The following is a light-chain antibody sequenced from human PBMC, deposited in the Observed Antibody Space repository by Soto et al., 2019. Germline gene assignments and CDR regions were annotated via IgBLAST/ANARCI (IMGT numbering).Light chain of an antibody. CDR2: ASS. V-gene: IGKV3-20*01. Sequence: EIVLTQSPAIPSFSPREKATPSRRASQSISRSLAWYQHKPGQAPRLLIYASSNRATGIPDRFSGSASGTDFTLTINRLEPEDFAVYYCQLYGISPHFGQGTRLEIK. CDR1: QSISRS. J-gene: IGKJ5*01. CDR3: QLYGISPH.